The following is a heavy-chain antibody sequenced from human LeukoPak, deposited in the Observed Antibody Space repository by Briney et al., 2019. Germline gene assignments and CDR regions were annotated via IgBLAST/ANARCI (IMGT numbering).Heavy chain of an antibody. D-gene: IGHD1-7*01. CDR3: AREDDWNYEDY. CDR1: GFTFSNYW. Sequence: GGSLRLSCAASGFTFSNYWMSWVRQAPGKGLEWVANIKQDGSEKYYVNSVRGRFTISRDNAKNSLYLQMNSLRAEDTAIYYCAREDDWNYEDYWGQGTLVTVSS. J-gene: IGHJ4*02. CDR2: IKQDGSEK. V-gene: IGHV3-7*01.